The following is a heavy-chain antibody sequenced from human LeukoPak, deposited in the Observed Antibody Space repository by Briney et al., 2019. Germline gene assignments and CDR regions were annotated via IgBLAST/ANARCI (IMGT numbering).Heavy chain of an antibody. D-gene: IGHD3-22*01. CDR3: ASGGSGYSFDY. J-gene: IGHJ4*02. CDR2: IYSGGST. V-gene: IGHV3-53*01. CDR1: GFTVSSNY. Sequence: GGSLRLSCAASGFTVSSNYMSWVRQAPGKGLEWVSVIYSGGSTYYADSVKGQFTISRDNSKNTLYLQMNSLRAEDTAVYYCASGGSGYSFDYWGQGTLVTVSS.